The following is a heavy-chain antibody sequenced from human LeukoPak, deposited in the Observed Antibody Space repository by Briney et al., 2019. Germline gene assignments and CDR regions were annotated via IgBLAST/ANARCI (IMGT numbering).Heavy chain of an antibody. Sequence: ASVKVSCKASGYTFTSYYMHWVRQAPGQGLEWMEIINPSGGNTSYAQKFQGRVTMTRDTSTSTVYMELSSLRSEDTAVYYCARVISGELEPDYWGQGTLVTVSS. CDR1: GYTFTSYY. D-gene: IGHD1-1*01. CDR3: ARVISGELEPDY. V-gene: IGHV1-46*01. CDR2: INPSGGNT. J-gene: IGHJ4*02.